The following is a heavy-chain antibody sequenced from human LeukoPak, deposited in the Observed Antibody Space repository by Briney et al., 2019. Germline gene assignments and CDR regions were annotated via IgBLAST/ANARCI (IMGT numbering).Heavy chain of an antibody. Sequence: ASVNVSCKASGYTFTIYDINWVRQATGQGLEWMGWMNPNSGNTGYAQKFQGRVTMTRNTSISTAYMELSSLRSEDTAVYYCARVATNAVTTVRFYYYGMDVWGQGTTVTVSS. CDR3: ARVATNAVTTVRFYYYGMDV. CDR1: GYTFTIYD. D-gene: IGHD4-11*01. J-gene: IGHJ6*02. CDR2: MNPNSGNT. V-gene: IGHV1-8*01.